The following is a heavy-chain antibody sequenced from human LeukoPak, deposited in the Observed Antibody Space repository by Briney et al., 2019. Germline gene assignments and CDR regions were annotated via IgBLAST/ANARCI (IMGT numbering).Heavy chain of an antibody. V-gene: IGHV3-7*01. CDR1: GFTFSSYW. J-gene: IGHJ4*02. CDR3: ARDATVAATRGLVDY. CDR2: IKQDGSQK. Sequence: GGSLRLSCAASGFTFSSYWMSWVRQAPGKGLEWVANIKQDGSQKYYVDSVKGRFTISRDNAKNSLYLQMNSLRAEDTAVYYCARDATVAATRGLVDYWGQGTLVTVSS. D-gene: IGHD2-15*01.